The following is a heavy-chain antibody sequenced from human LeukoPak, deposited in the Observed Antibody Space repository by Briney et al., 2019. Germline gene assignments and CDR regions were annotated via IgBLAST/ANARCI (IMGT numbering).Heavy chain of an antibody. CDR1: GYNFTSYW. CDR2: MYPGGSDT. D-gene: IGHD3-10*01. CDR3: ARAYYGSSGFDY. V-gene: IGHV5-51*01. Sequence: GESLKISCKGSGYNFTSYWIGWVRQMPGKGPEWMGIMYPGGSDTRYSPSFQGQVTISADKSITTAYLQWSSLKASDTAMYYCARAYYGSSGFDYWGQGTLVTVSS. J-gene: IGHJ4*02.